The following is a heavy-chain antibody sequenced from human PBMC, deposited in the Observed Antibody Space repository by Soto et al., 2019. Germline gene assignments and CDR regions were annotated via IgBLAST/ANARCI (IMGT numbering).Heavy chain of an antibody. Sequence: GASVKVSCKASGYTLTTYYMHWVRQAPGQGLEGMGIINPSGGSTSYAQNCQGRVTMTRDTSTSTVYMELSSLRSEDTAGYYCARDIGKGAVAGFFDSWGQGTLVTVSS. CDR1: GYTLTTYY. V-gene: IGHV1-46*01. D-gene: IGHD6-19*01. CDR3: ARDIGKGAVAGFFDS. CDR2: INPSGGST. J-gene: IGHJ4*02.